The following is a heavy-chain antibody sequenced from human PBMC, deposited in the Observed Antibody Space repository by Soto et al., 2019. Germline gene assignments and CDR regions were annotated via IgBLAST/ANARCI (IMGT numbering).Heavy chain of an antibody. D-gene: IGHD6-6*01. Sequence: QVQLVQSGAEVKKPGASVKVSCQASGYTFTGYYMHCVRQAPGQGLEWMGWINPNSGGTNYAQKFQGRVTMPRDTPLSTAYLELSRLRSDDTAVYYCERGSGIYSSSSRGFDPWGQGTLVXXSS. CDR1: GYTFTGYY. V-gene: IGHV1-2*02. CDR3: ERGSGIYSSSSRGFDP. J-gene: IGHJ5*02. CDR2: INPNSGGT.